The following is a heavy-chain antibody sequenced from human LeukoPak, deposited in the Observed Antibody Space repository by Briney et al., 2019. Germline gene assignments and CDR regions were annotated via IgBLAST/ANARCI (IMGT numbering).Heavy chain of an antibody. V-gene: IGHV4-61*01. CDR1: GGSISSSSYY. Sequence: SETLSLTCTVSGGSISSSSYYWGWIRQPPGKGLEWVGYISYSGSTNYNPSLKSRVTISVDTSKNQFSLKLSSVTAADTAIYYCARDGRAGSLFAYWGQGTLVTVSS. D-gene: IGHD6-19*01. CDR3: ARDGRAGSLFAY. J-gene: IGHJ4*02. CDR2: ISYSGST.